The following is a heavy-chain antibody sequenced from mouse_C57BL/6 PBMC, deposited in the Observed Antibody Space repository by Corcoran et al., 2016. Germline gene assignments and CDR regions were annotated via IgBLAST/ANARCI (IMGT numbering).Heavy chain of an antibody. V-gene: IGHV1-18*01. CDR2: INPNNGGT. CDR1: GYTFTDYN. CDR3: ARTPYYYGSSDWYFDV. D-gene: IGHD1-1*01. Sequence: EVQLQQSGPELVKPGASVKIPCKASGYTFTDYNMDWVKQSHGNSLEWIGDINPNNGGTIYNQKFKGKATLTVDKSSSTAYMELRSLTSEDTAVYYCARTPYYYGSSDWYFDVWGTGTTVTVTS. J-gene: IGHJ1*03.